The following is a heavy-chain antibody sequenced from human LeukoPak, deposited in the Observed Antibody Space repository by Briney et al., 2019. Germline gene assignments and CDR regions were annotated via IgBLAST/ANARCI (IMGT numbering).Heavy chain of an antibody. J-gene: IGHJ4*02. V-gene: IGHV3-74*01. CDR1: GFTFNEFW. CDR2: IHKDGLHT. D-gene: IGHD6-25*01. CDR3: ARESEAAGTYYLDH. Sequence: GGSLRLSCAAPGFTFNEFWMHWVRQVPGKGLMWVSRIHKDGLHTWYADSMKGRFTISRDNAENTVYLHLNSLRVEDTAVYCCARESEAAGTYYLDHWGQGNLVTVSS.